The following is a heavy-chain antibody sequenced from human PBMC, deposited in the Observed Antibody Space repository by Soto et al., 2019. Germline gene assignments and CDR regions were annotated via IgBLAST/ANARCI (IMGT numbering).Heavy chain of an antibody. CDR1: GYSFTSYW. Sequence: LGESLKISWKGSGYSFTSYWIGWVRQMPGKKLERMGIIYPDDSDTRYSPSFQGQVTISADKSISTDYLQRSSLKDSDLAMYYCALSFLSLYVDIEGHYYYCYMDVLGQGTTVTVSS. J-gene: IGHJ6*02. CDR2: IYPDDSDT. CDR3: ALSFLSLYVDIEGHYYYCYMDV. D-gene: IGHD5-12*01. V-gene: IGHV5-51*01.